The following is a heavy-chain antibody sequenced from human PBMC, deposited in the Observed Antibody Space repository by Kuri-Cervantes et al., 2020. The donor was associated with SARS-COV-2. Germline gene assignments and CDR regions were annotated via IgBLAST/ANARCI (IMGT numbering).Heavy chain of an antibody. CDR1: GFTFSSYG. Sequence: GESLKISCAASGFTFSSYGMHWVRQAPGKGLEWVAVISYDGSNKYYADSVKGRFTISRDNSKNTLYLQMNSLRVEDTAVYYCAKLGYYYDNNGYRDIDGFDIWGQGTMVTVSS. V-gene: IGHV3-30*18. CDR2: ISYDGSNK. CDR3: AKLGYYYDNNGYRDIDGFDI. J-gene: IGHJ3*02. D-gene: IGHD3-22*01.